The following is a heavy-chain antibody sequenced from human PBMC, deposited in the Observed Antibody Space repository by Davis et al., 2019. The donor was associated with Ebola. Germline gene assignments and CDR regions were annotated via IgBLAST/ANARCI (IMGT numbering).Heavy chain of an antibody. CDR3: ARSELRYFDWLPYFDY. CDR2: IYYSGST. Sequence: SETLSLTCTVSGGSISSGDYYWSWIRQPPGKGLEWIGYIYYSGSTYYNPSLKSRVTISVDTSKNQFSLKLSSVTAADTAVYYCARSELRYFDWLPYFDYWGQGTLVTVSS. V-gene: IGHV4-30-4*01. J-gene: IGHJ4*02. D-gene: IGHD3-9*01. CDR1: GGSISSGDYY.